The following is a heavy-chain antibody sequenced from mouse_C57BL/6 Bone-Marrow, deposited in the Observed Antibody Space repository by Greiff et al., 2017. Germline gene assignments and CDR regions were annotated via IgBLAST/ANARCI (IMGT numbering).Heavy chain of an antibody. Sequence: EVQLQESGPGLAKPSQTLSLTCSVTGYSINSDYWNWIRKFPGNKLEYMGYISYSGSTYYNPSLKSRISITRDTSKNQYYLQLNSVTTEDTATYYCAREKIYYDYYYAMDYWGQGTSVTVSS. CDR2: ISYSGST. D-gene: IGHD2-4*01. CDR1: GYSINSDY. J-gene: IGHJ4*01. V-gene: IGHV3-8*01. CDR3: AREKIYYDYYYAMDY.